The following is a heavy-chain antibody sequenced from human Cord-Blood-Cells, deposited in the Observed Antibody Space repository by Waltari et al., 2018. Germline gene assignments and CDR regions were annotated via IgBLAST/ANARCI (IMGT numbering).Heavy chain of an antibody. CDR3: ARCRTGTAFDI. V-gene: IGHV1-8*03. D-gene: IGHD1-1*01. Sequence: QVQLVQSGAEVKKPGASVKVSCKASGYTFTSYYINWVRQATGQGLEWMGWMNPNSGNRGYAQKFQGRVPITRNTSISTAYMELSSLRAEDTAVYYCARCRTGTAFDIWGQGTMVTVSS. CDR2: MNPNSGNR. J-gene: IGHJ3*02. CDR1: GYTFTSYY.